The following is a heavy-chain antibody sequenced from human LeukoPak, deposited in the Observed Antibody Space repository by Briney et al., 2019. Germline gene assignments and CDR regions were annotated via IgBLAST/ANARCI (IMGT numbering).Heavy chain of an antibody. CDR1: GGSISSYY. CDR2: IYYSGST. CDR3: ARGYCGGDCYSTDYYYYGMDV. V-gene: IGHV4-59*01. D-gene: IGHD2-21*02. Sequence: SETLSLTCTVSGGSISSYYWSWIRQPPGKGLEWIGYIYYSGSTNYNPSLKSRVTISVDTSENQFSLKLSSVTAADTAVYYCARGYCGGDCYSTDYYYYGMDVWGQGTTVTVSS. J-gene: IGHJ6*02.